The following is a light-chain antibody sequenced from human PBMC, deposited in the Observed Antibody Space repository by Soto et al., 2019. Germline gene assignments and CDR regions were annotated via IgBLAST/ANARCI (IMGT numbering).Light chain of an antibody. J-gene: IGKJ5*01. Sequence: DIQLTQSPSTLSAAVGDSVTITCRASQNIRNLLAWYQQKPGKATKPLIFDASTLKTGVPSRFGGSGSGAEFNFTITGLQPDDFATYFCQQYYTYSTFGQGTRLDIK. V-gene: IGKV1-5*01. CDR2: DAS. CDR3: QQYYTYST. CDR1: QNIRNL.